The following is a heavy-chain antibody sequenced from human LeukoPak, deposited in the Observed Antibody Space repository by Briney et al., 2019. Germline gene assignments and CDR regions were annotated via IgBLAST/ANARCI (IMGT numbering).Heavy chain of an antibody. Sequence: PGGSLRLSCAASGFTVSSNYMSWVRQAPGKGLEWVSVMYSGGSTYYADSVKGRFTISRDNSKNTLYLQMNSLRAEDTAVYYCASLGDYYDSSGYYYWGQGTLVTVSS. CDR1: GFTVSSNY. CDR2: MYSGGST. D-gene: IGHD3-22*01. J-gene: IGHJ4*02. V-gene: IGHV3-53*01. CDR3: ASLGDYYDSSGYYY.